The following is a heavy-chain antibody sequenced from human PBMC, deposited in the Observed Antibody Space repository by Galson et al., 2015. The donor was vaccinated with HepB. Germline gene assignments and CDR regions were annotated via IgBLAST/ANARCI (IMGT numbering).Heavy chain of an antibody. CDR2: FDPEDGET. CDR3: ATCPAIAAAGCYYYGMDV. D-gene: IGHD6-13*01. J-gene: IGHJ6*02. CDR1: GYTLTELS. Sequence: SVKVSCKVSGYTLTELSMHWVRQAPGKGLEWMGGFDPEDGETIYAQKFQGRVTMTEDTSTDTAYMELSSLRSEDTAVYYCATCPAIAAAGCYYYGMDVWGQGTTVTVSS. V-gene: IGHV1-24*01.